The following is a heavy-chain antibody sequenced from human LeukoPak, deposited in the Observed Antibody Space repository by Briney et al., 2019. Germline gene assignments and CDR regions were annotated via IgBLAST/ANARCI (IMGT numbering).Heavy chain of an antibody. CDR3: ARQAKYYYGSENPFDY. CDR1: GYSINSGYY. D-gene: IGHD3-10*01. Sequence: PSETLSLTCAVSGYSINSGYYWGWIRQPPGKGLEWIGSIYHTESSYYNPSLKSRVTISVDTSKNQFSLKLSSVTAADTAVYYCARQAKYYYGSENPFDYWGQGTLVTVSS. V-gene: IGHV4-38-2*01. CDR2: IYHTESS. J-gene: IGHJ4*02.